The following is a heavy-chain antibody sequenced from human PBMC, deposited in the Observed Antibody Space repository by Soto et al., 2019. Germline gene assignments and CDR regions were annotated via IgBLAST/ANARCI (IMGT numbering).Heavy chain of an antibody. Sequence: QVQLVESGGGVVQPGRSLRISCITSGFTLSNYGMHWVRQAPGKGLEWVAVIWYDGSKKYYADFVKGRFTISRDDSKNTLYLQMNSLRAEDTAVYSCARDLGSTNYYFDYWGLGTLVIVSS. J-gene: IGHJ4*02. D-gene: IGHD1-1*01. V-gene: IGHV3-33*01. CDR2: IWYDGSKK. CDR3: ARDLGSTNYYFDY. CDR1: GFTLSNYG.